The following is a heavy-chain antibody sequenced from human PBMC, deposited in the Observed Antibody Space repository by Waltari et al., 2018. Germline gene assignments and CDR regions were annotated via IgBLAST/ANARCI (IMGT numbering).Heavy chain of an antibody. CDR3: ARNAEIIAVAGENWFDP. V-gene: IGHV4-38-2*01. J-gene: IGHJ5*02. D-gene: IGHD6-19*01. CDR2: IYHSGST. CDR1: GYSISSGYY. Sequence: QVQLQESGPGLVKPSETLSLTCAVSGYSISSGYYWGWIRQPPGKGLEWIGSIYHSGSTYYNPSLKSRVTISVDTSKNQCSLKLSSVTAADTAVYYCARNAEIIAVAGENWFDPWGQGTLVTVSS.